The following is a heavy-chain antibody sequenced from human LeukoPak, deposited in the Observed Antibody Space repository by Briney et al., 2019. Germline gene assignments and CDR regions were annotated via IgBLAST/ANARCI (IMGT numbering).Heavy chain of an antibody. CDR1: GYIFNTYA. CDR2: INPYKGNT. J-gene: IGHJ4*02. V-gene: IGHV1-18*01. D-gene: IGHD1-20*01. CDR3: ARDVGGPPYHWNYFDY. Sequence: ASVNVSCKASGYIFNTYAMSWVRQAPGQGPEWMGWINPYKGNTNYGQKFQGRVTMTTDTSTSTAYMELRSLRSDDTAVYYCARDVGGPPYHWNYFDYWGQGTLVTVSS.